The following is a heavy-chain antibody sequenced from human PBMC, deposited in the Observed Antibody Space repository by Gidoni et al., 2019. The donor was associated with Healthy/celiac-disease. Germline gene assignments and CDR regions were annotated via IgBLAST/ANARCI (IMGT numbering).Heavy chain of an antibody. CDR2: INPNSGGT. J-gene: IGHJ4*02. V-gene: IGHV1-2*02. CDR3: ARDWGRYDFWSGYPLYYFDY. CDR1: GYTFTGYY. Sequence: QVQLVQSGAEVKKPGASVKVSCKASGYTFTGYYMHWVRQAPGQGLEWMGWINPNSGGTNYAQKFQGRVTMTRDTSISTAYMELSRLRSDDTAVYYCARDWGRYDFWSGYPLYYFDYWGQGTLVTVSS. D-gene: IGHD3-3*01.